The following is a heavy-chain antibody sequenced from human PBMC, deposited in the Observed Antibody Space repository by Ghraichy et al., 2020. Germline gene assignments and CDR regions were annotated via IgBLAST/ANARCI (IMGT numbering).Heavy chain of an antibody. V-gene: IGHV1-69*04. J-gene: IGHJ5*01. CDR1: GDIFNNYA. D-gene: IGHD2-21*02. CDR3: ARGGNICDTHTCFSWFDS. Sequence: SVKVSCKASGDIFNNYAVAWVRQAPGQGLEWMGRILPVIDRTDYAQNFQGRVTITADKSTRTAYLELSSLRYEDTAVYYCARGGNICDTHTCFSWFDSWGPGTLVTVSS. CDR2: ILPVIDRT.